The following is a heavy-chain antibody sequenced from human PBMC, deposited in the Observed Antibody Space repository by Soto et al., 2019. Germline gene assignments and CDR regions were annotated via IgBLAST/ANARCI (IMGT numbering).Heavy chain of an antibody. CDR3: AKDSYYDSSGYLDY. Sequence: GGSLRLSCAASGFTFDDYAMHWVRQAPGKGLEWVSGISWNSGSIGYADSVKGRFTISRDNAKNSLYLQMNSLRAEDTALYYCAKDSYYDSSGYLDYWGQGTLVTVSS. D-gene: IGHD3-22*01. V-gene: IGHV3-9*01. CDR1: GFTFDDYA. J-gene: IGHJ4*02. CDR2: ISWNSGSI.